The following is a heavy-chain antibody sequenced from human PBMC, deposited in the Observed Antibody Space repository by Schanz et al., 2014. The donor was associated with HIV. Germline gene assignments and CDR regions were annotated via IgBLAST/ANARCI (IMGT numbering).Heavy chain of an antibody. CDR1: GGAFSNYA. CDR2: IIPSFDTT. V-gene: IGHV1-69*06. CDR3: ARGRGHSYGWFDY. D-gene: IGHD5-18*01. J-gene: IGHJ4*02. Sequence: QVQLVQSGAEVKKPGSSVKVSCKASGGAFSNYAISWVRQAPGQGLEWMGGIIPSFDTTDYAQKLQGRVTMTTDTSTSTAYMELRSLRSEDTAVYYCARGRGHSYGWFDYWGQGTLVTVSS.